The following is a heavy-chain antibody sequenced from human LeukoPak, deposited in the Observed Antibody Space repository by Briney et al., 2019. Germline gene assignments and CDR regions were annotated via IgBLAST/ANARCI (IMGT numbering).Heavy chain of an antibody. CDR2: IRSDGSNK. Sequence: GGSLRLSCAASGFTFSSYGMNWVRQAPGKGPEWVAFIRSDGSNKYYADSVKGRFTISRDNSKNTLYLQMNSLRAEDAAVYYCAKDEIYGSSWTFDYWGQGTLVTVSS. CDR3: AKDEIYGSSWTFDY. V-gene: IGHV3-30*02. J-gene: IGHJ4*02. D-gene: IGHD6-13*01. CDR1: GFTFSSYG.